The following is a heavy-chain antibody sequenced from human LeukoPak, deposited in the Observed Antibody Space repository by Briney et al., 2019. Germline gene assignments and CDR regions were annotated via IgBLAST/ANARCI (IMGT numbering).Heavy chain of an antibody. V-gene: IGHV4-4*07. CDR2: IYTSGST. CDR3: ARVVTIFGVVPPDYYYMDV. D-gene: IGHD3-3*01. J-gene: IGHJ6*03. CDR1: GVSISSYY. Sequence: TETLSLTCTVSGVSISSYYWSWIRQPAGKGLEWIGRIYTSGSTNYNPSLKSRVTMSVDTSKNQFSLKLSSVTAADTAVYYCARVVTIFGVVPPDYYYMDVWGKGTTVTVSS.